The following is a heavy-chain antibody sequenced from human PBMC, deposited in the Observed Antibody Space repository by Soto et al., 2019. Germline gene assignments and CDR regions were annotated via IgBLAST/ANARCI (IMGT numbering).Heavy chain of an antibody. CDR3: ARDLWGYCGADCYPLDV. CDR2: MYNTGST. V-gene: IGHV4-59*01. J-gene: IGHJ6*02. Sequence: SETLSLTCTVSGGSISSYYWSWIRQPPGKGLEWIGYMYNTGSTIYNPSLKSRVTISVDASKNQFSLKLNSVTAADTAVYYCARDLWGYCGADCYPLDVWGQGTTVTVSS. CDR1: GGSISSYY. D-gene: IGHD2-21*02.